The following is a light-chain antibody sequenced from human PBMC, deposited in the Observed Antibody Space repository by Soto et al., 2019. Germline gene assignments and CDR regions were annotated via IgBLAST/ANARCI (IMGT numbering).Light chain of an antibody. CDR2: DVS. CDR1: SSDVGSYNY. CDR3: GSYTSSSTSLV. Sequence: QSVLTQPASVSGSPGQSITISCTGTSSDVGSYNYVSWYQQHPGKAPKLMIYDVSNRPSGVSNRFSGSKSGNTASLTISGRQAEDEADYYCGSYTSSSTSLVFGPGTKVTVL. V-gene: IGLV2-14*01. J-gene: IGLJ1*01.